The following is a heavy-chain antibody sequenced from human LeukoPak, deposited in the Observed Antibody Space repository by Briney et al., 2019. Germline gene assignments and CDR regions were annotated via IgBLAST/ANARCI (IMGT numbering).Heavy chain of an antibody. CDR3: TRGSFFDY. Sequence: SQTLSLTCATSGDSVSSNSASWNWIRQSPSRGLEWLGRTYYRSKWYNDCAVSVKSRITINPDTTKNQFSLQLNSVTPEDTAVYYCTRGSFFDYWGQGTRVTVSS. V-gene: IGHV6-1*01. J-gene: IGHJ4*02. D-gene: IGHD6-6*01. CDR1: GDSVSSNSAS. CDR2: TYYRSKWYN.